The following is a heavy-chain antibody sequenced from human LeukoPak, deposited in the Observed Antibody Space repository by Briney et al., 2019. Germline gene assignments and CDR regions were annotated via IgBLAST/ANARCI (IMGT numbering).Heavy chain of an antibody. CDR3: AKRGGSDWYFDV. J-gene: IGHJ2*01. CDR1: GLDFGDYG. Sequence: GGSLRLSCAASGLDFGDYGMHWVRQAPGKGLEWVSGLSWNSGDLDYADSVKGRFTISRDNAKNSLYLQMNSLRTDDTAFYYCAKRGGSDWYFDVWGRGTLVTVSS. V-gene: IGHV3-9*01. CDR2: LSWNSGDL.